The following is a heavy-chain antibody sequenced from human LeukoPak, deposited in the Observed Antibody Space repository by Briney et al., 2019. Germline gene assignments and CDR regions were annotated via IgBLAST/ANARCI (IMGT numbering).Heavy chain of an antibody. Sequence: SETLSLSCTVSGDSISYYYWSWIRQPPGKGLEWIGYIYYSGSTDYNPSLKSRISISVDTSKNQFSLKLNSVTPADTAVYYCARDRRISPYSGMDVWGQGTTVTVSS. CDR2: IYYSGST. CDR1: GDSISYYY. D-gene: IGHD2-15*01. CDR3: ARDRRISPYSGMDV. V-gene: IGHV4-59*01. J-gene: IGHJ6*02.